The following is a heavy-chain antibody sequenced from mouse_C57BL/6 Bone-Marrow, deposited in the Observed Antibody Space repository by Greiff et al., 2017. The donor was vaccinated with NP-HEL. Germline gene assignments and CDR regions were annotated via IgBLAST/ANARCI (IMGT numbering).Heavy chain of an antibody. CDR3: AREYSNYLAWFAY. V-gene: IGHV5-4*01. CDR2: ISDGGSYT. J-gene: IGHJ3*01. D-gene: IGHD2-5*01. Sequence: DVMLVESGGGLVKPGGSLKLSCAASGFTFSSYAMSWVRQTPEKRLEWVATISDGGSYTYYPDNVKGRFTISRDTAKNNLYLQMSHLKSEDTAMYYCAREYSNYLAWFAYWGQGTLVTVSA. CDR1: GFTFSSYA.